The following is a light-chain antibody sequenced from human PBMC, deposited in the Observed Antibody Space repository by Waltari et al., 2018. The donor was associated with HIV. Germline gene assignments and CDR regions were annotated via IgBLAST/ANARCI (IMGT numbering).Light chain of an antibody. CDR1: QDIDNW. Sequence: IQMTQSPSSLSASVGDTVILTCWASQDIDNWLAWYHQKPGRAPKLLISMTSVLESGVPSRFSGSGSGTTFTLTITGLQPDDFGTYFCQQYSTHYAFGQGTRVE. J-gene: IGKJ2*01. CDR2: MTS. V-gene: IGKV1-5*03. CDR3: QQYSTHYA.